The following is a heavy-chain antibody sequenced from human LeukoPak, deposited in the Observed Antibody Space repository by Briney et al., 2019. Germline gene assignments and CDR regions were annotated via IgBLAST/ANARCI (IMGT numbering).Heavy chain of an antibody. D-gene: IGHD3-22*01. V-gene: IGHV3-20*01. CDR1: GFTFHDYG. CDR3: ARAKYYYDCSGSCD. CDR2: IDWNGVSI. Sequence: GGALRLSCAASGFTFHDYGMSGVRQAPGKGVDGVAGIDWNGVSIGSADSVKGRLPISRDNAKNSGYLQRNSLRAEEPALYNCARAKYYYDCSGSCDGGQGALVTASS. J-gene: IGHJ4*02.